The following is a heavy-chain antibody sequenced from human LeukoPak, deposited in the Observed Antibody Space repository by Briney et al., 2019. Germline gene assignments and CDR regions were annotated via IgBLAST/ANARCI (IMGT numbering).Heavy chain of an antibody. CDR3: ARVYNWNYGIFDY. J-gene: IGHJ4*02. V-gene: IGHV3-64*01. CDR2: ISGNGGST. Sequence: GGSLRLSCAASGFTFSSYAMHWVRQAPGKGLEYVSAISGNGGSTYYANSVKGRFTISRDNSKNTLYLQMGSLRAEDMAVYYCARVYNWNYGIFDYWGQGTLVTVSS. D-gene: IGHD1-7*01. CDR1: GFTFSSYA.